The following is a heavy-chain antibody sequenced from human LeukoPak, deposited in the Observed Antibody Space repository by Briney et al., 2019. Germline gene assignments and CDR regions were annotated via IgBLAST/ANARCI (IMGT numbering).Heavy chain of an antibody. CDR2: ISSSGGTT. J-gene: IGHJ4*02. CDR1: GFTFSSYA. V-gene: IGHV3-23*01. CDR3: AKDYPLDSGSPPFFDY. D-gene: IGHD3-10*01. Sequence: PGGSLRLSCAASGFTFSSYAMNWVRQAPGKGLEWVSVISSSGGTTYYSDSVKGRFIISRDNSKNTLYLQMNSLRAEDTAVYYCAKDYPLDSGSPPFFDYWGQGTLVTVSS.